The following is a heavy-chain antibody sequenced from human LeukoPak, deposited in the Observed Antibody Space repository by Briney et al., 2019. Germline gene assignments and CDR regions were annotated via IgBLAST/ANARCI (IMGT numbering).Heavy chain of an antibody. J-gene: IGHJ4*02. CDR2: ISSSGGST. V-gene: IGHV3-23*01. CDR3: AKKMSITAASQVDY. CDR1: GFTFSSYS. Sequence: GGSLRLSCAASGFTFSSYSMSWVRQAPGKGLEWVSAISSSGGSTDYTDSVKGRFTISRDNSKNTLYLQMNSLRAEDTAVYYCAKKMSITAASQVDYWGQGTLVTVSS. D-gene: IGHD1-20*01.